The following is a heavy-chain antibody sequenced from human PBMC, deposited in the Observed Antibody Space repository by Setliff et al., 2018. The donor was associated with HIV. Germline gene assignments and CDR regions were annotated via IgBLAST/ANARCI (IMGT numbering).Heavy chain of an antibody. D-gene: IGHD3-9*01. CDR1: GVSITTDGYY. Sequence: SETLSLTCSVSGVSITTDGYYWSWIRHYPGKGLEWIGYMYHSGSTYYNASLASRLIVSLDPSKNQFSLKLNSMTAADTAMYYCAGGRYFRDIRDSRFDFWGQGMLVTVSS. J-gene: IGHJ4*02. CDR2: MYHSGST. CDR3: AGGRYFRDIRDSRFDF. V-gene: IGHV4-31*03.